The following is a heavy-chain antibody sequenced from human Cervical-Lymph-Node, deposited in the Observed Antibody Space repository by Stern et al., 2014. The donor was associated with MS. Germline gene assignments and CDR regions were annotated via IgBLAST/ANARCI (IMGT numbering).Heavy chain of an antibody. D-gene: IGHD4-23*01. CDR2: IYYTGST. CDR1: GGSISSAGYY. J-gene: IGHJ4*02. CDR3: ARDHGGNSGASD. Sequence: QLQLQESGPGLVKPSQTLSLTCTVSGGSISSAGYYWSWIRQHPGKGMEWIGYIYYTGSTYYNPSLKSRVTISVDTSKNQFSLKLSSVTAADTAVYYCARDHGGNSGASDWGQGTLVTVSS. V-gene: IGHV4-31*03.